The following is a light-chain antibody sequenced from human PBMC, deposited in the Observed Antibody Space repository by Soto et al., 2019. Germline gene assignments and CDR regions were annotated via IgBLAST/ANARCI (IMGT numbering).Light chain of an antibody. CDR3: QAWDSSTYV. V-gene: IGLV3-1*01. CDR1: KLGDKY. CDR2: QDS. J-gene: IGLJ1*01. Sequence: SYELTQPPSVSVSPGQTANITCSGDKLGDKYACWYQQKPGQSPVLVIYQDSKRPSGIPERFSGSNSGNTATLTISGTQAMDEADYYCQAWDSSTYVFGTGTQLTVL.